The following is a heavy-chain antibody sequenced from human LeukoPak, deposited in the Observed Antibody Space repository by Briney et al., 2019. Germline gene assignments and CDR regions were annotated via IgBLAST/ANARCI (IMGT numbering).Heavy chain of an antibody. CDR1: RYTVTSYG. CDR3: ARNYYYYMDV. Sequence: SSEKVSCKASRYTVTSYGISWVRQAPGQGLEWMGWISAYNGNTNYAQKLQGRVTMTTDTSTSTAYMELRSLRSDDTAVYYCARNYYYYMDVWGKGTTVTVSS. V-gene: IGHV1-18*01. J-gene: IGHJ6*03. CDR2: ISAYNGNT.